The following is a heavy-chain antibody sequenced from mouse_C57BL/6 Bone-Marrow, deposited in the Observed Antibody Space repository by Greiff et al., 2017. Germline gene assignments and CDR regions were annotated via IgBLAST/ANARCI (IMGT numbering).Heavy chain of an antibody. Sequence: QVQLQQSGADLVRPGSSVKLSCKASYFAFMASAMHWVKQRPGHGLEWIGSFTMYSDATEYSDNFKGKGTLTATTSSSTAYMDLRSLTSEASAAYYCAKWSRWLRAYWGQGTTLTVSS. J-gene: IGHJ2*01. CDR3: AKWSRWLRAY. V-gene: IGHV1-49*01. CDR2: FTMYSDAT. D-gene: IGHD2-2*01. CDR1: YFAFMASA.